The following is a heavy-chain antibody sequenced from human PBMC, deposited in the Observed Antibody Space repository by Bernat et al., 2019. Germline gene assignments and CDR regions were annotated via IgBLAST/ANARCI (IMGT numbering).Heavy chain of an antibody. Sequence: QLQLQESGPGLVKPSETLSLTCTVSGGSISSSSYYWGWIRQPPGKGLEWIGSIYYSGSTYYNPSLKSRVTISVDTSKNQFSLKLSSVTAADTAVYYCAGVEMEVLMVYAPPGYWGQGTLVTVSS. CDR3: AGVEMEVLMVYAPPGY. J-gene: IGHJ4*02. CDR2: IYYSGST. D-gene: IGHD2-8*01. CDR1: GGSISSSSYY. V-gene: IGHV4-39*01.